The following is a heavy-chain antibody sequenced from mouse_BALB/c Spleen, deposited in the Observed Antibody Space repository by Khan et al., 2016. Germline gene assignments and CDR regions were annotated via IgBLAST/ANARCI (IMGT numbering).Heavy chain of an antibody. CDR3: NALRRRYYAMDY. CDR2: IDPENGDT. D-gene: IGHD2-12*01. Sequence: VQLQQSGADLVRSGASVKLSCTASGFNIKDYYMHWVKQRPEQGLEWIGWIDPENGDTEYAPKFQGKATMTADTSSNTAYLQLSSLTSEDTAVYYCNALRRRYYAMDYWGQGTSVTVSS. CDR1: GFNIKDYY. V-gene: IGHV14-4*02. J-gene: IGHJ4*01.